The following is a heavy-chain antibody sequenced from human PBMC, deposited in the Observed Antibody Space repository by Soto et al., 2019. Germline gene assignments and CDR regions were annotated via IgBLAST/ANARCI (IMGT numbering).Heavy chain of an antibody. V-gene: IGHV3-21*06. CDR2: ITSSSSHM. CDR3: TTALGRVPTIT. CDR1: GFTFSTSI. J-gene: IGHJ4*02. Sequence: EEQLVESGGGLVKPGWSLRLSCAASGFTFSTSIMNWVRQAPGTGLEWVSSITSSSSHMFYADSVKGRFTISSDNARNSLYLQMNSLRAEDTAIYYCTTALGRVPTITWGQGTLVTVSS. D-gene: IGHD5-12*01.